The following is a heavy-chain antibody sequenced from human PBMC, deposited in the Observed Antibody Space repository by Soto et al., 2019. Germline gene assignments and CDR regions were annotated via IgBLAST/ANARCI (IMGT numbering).Heavy chain of an antibody. CDR1: GFIFSSYG. CDR3: AKASADQWLLPLFDS. J-gene: IGHJ4*02. V-gene: IGHV3-23*01. CDR2: ITNNGDST. D-gene: IGHD3-22*01. Sequence: GGSLRLSCVGSGFIFSSYGMSWVRQAPGKGLEWVSTITNNGDSTYYADSVKGRFTVSRDLSTLYLQMNSLRAEDTAVYYCAKASADQWLLPLFDSWGQGTLVTVSS.